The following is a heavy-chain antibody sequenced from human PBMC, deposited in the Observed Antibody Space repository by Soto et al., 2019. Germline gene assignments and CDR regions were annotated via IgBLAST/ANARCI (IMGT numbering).Heavy chain of an antibody. CDR3: ARDWGSNYYDSSGPYNWFDP. CDR1: GGSISSGGYY. CDR2: IYYSGST. Sequence: PSETLSLTCTVSGGSISSGGYYWSWIRQHPGKGLEWIGYIYYSGSTYYNPSLKSRVTISVDTSKDQFSLKLSSVTAADTAVYYCARDWGSNYYDSSGPYNWFDPWGQGTLVTVSS. J-gene: IGHJ5*02. V-gene: IGHV4-31*03. D-gene: IGHD3-22*01.